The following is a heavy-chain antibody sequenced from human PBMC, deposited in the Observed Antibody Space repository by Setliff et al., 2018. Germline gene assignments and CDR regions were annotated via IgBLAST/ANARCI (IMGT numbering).Heavy chain of an antibody. D-gene: IGHD3-3*01. CDR2: FIPVLGKA. J-gene: IGHJ4*02. CDR3: ARELRSPFWHFDL. Sequence: ASVKVSCKASGATLSGDVFSWVRQAPGHGLEWMGRFIPVLGKANYAPRFQGRLTITVDTSTGTSYMDLRSLRPDDTAIYYCARELRSPFWHFDLWGQGSLVTSPQ. V-gene: IGHV1-69*04. CDR1: GATLSGDV.